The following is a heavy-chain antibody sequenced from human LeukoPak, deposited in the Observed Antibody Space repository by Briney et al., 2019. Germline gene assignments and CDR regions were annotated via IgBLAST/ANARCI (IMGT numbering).Heavy chain of an antibody. Sequence: ASVKVSCKASGYTFTGYYMHWVRQAPGQGLEWVGWLNPNSGATDYAQRFQGRVTFTRNTSTSTAYMELSSLRSEDTAVYYCARGFLLEWFPYYMDVWGKGTTVTVSS. V-gene: IGHV1-8*03. D-gene: IGHD3-3*01. J-gene: IGHJ6*03. CDR1: GYTFTGYY. CDR3: ARGFLLEWFPYYMDV. CDR2: LNPNSGAT.